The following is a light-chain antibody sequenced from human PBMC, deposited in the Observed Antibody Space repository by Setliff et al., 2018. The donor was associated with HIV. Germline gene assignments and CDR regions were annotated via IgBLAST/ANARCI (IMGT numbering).Light chain of an antibody. Sequence: QSVLTQPPSVSGSPGQSVTISCTGTSSDVGSYNRVSWYQQPPGTAPKLMIYEDNNRPSGVPDRFSGSKSGNTASLTISGLQAEDEADYYCSSYTSISTYVFGTGTKVTVL. J-gene: IGLJ1*01. V-gene: IGLV2-18*02. CDR1: SSDVGSYNR. CDR3: SSYTSISTYV. CDR2: EDN.